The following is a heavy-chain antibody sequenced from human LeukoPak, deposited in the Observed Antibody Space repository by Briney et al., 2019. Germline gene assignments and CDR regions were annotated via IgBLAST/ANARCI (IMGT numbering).Heavy chain of an antibody. Sequence: GGSLRLSCAASGFTFSSYWMSWVRQAPGKGLEWVANIKQDGSEKYYVDSVKGRFTISRDNAKNSLYLQMNSLRAEDTAVYYCARRHSSSPIYYYYYMDVWGKGTTVTVSS. CDR1: GFTFSSYW. V-gene: IGHV3-7*01. CDR2: IKQDGSEK. CDR3: ARRHSSSPIYYYYYMDV. J-gene: IGHJ6*03. D-gene: IGHD6-6*01.